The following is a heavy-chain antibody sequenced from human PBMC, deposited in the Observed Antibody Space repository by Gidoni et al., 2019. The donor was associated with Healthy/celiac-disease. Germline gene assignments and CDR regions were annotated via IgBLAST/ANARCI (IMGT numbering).Heavy chain of an antibody. CDR1: GDSVSSNSAA. J-gene: IGHJ5*02. Sequence: QVQLQQSGPGLVKPSQTLSPTCAIPGDSVSSNSAAWNWIRQSPSRGLEWLGRTYYRSKWYNDYAVSVKSRITINPDTSKNQFSLQLNSVTPEDTAVDYCARGEQWLVRNWFDPWGQGTLVTVSS. CDR2: TYYRSKWYN. D-gene: IGHD6-19*01. CDR3: ARGEQWLVRNWFDP. V-gene: IGHV6-1*01.